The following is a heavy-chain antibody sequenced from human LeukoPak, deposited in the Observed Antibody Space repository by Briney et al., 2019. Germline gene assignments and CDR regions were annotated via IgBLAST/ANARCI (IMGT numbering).Heavy chain of an antibody. V-gene: IGHV1-69*05. J-gene: IGHJ3*02. CDR3: ATQLGITIFGVVTSIGDDAFDI. Sequence: SVKVSCKASGGTFSSYAISWVRQAPGQGLEWMGRIIPIFGTANYAQKFQGRVTITTDESTSTAYMELSSLRSEDTAVYYCATQLGITIFGVVTSIGDDAFDIWGQRTMVTVSS. D-gene: IGHD3-3*01. CDR2: IIPIFGTA. CDR1: GGTFSSYA.